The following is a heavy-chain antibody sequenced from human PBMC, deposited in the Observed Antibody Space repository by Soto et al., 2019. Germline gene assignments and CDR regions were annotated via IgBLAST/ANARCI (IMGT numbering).Heavy chain of an antibody. CDR2: IYWDDDK. V-gene: IGHV2-5*02. Sequence: SGPTLVNPTQTLRLTCTFSGFSLSTSGVGVGWIRQPPGKALEWLALIYWDDDKRYSPSLKSRLTITKDTSKNQVVLTMTNMAPVDTATYYCAHIGPYYDVWSGYYPPRRFDPWGEGTLDNV. CDR3: AHIGPYYDVWSGYYPPRRFDP. CDR1: GFSLSTSGVG. J-gene: IGHJ5*02. D-gene: IGHD3-3*01.